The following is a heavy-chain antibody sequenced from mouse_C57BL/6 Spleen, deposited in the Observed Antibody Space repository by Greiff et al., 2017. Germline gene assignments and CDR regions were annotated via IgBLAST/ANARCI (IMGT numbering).Heavy chain of an antibody. J-gene: IGHJ2*01. D-gene: IGHD1-1*01. CDR3: ARIQYYGSSGFDY. Sequence: QVQLQQPGAELVKPGASVKLSCKASGYTFTSYWMHWVKQRPGQGLEWIGMIHPNSGSTNYNEKFKSKATLTVDKSSSTAYMQLSSLTSEDSAVYYCARIQYYGSSGFDYWCQGTTLTVSS. CDR2: IHPNSGST. V-gene: IGHV1-64*01. CDR1: GYTFTSYW.